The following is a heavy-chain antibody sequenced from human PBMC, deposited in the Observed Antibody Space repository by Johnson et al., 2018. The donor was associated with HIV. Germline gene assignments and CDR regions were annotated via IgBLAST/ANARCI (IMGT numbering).Heavy chain of an antibody. V-gene: IGHV3-30-3*01. CDR2: ISYDGNNK. J-gene: IGHJ3*02. D-gene: IGHD2-2*01. CDR1: GFTFRSHA. CDR3: AKVVVVPAAIWAFDI. Sequence: QVLLVESGGGVVQPGRSLRLSCAASGFTFRSHAMHWVRQAPGKGLEWVAVISYDGNNKFQADSVKGRFNISRDNSKNTLYLQMNSLRAEDTAVYYCAKVVVVPAAIWAFDIWGQGIMVTVSS.